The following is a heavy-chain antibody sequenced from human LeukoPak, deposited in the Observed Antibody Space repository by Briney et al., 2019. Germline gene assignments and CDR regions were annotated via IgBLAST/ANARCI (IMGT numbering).Heavy chain of an antibody. V-gene: IGHV1-18*01. J-gene: IGHJ4*02. CDR2: ISAYNGNT. Sequence: ASVKVSYRASGYPFNRYGISWVRQPPGQGLEWMGWISAYNGNTNYAQKLQGRVTMTTDTSTSTAYMELRSLRSDDTAVYYCARGVPYYDILTGYYPMRGTDYFDYWGQGTLVTVSS. CDR3: ARGVPYYDILTGYYPMRGTDYFDY. D-gene: IGHD3-9*01. CDR1: GYPFNRYG.